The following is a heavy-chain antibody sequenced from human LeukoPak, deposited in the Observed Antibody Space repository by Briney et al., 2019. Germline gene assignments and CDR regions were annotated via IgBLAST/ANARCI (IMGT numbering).Heavy chain of an antibody. CDR2: IYTSGST. CDR1: GGSISSYY. D-gene: IGHD5-12*01. V-gene: IGHV4-4*07. CDR3: ARDVGQNSGYDRRRQYNWFDP. J-gene: IGHJ5*02. Sequence: SETLSLTCTVSGGSISSYYWSWIRQPAGKGLEWIGRIYTSGSTNYNPSLKSRVTMSVDTSKNQFSLKLSSVTAADTAVYYCARDVGQNSGYDRRRQYNWFDPWGQGTLVTVSS.